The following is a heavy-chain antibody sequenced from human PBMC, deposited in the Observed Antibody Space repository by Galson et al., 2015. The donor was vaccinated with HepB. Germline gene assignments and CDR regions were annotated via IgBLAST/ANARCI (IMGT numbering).Heavy chain of an antibody. CDR2: IISSSGYT. J-gene: IGHJ4*02. V-gene: IGHV3-11*03. Sequence: SLKLSCEASECTFSNYSMSWVRQAPGKGLEWVSYIISSSGYTNYAESVQGRFTISRDNAKNSLYLQMNSLRAEDTAVYYCANGSGFFYSGDSLFDYWGQGTLVTVSS. D-gene: IGHD6-25*01. CDR1: ECTFSNYS. CDR3: ANGSGFFYSGDSLFDY.